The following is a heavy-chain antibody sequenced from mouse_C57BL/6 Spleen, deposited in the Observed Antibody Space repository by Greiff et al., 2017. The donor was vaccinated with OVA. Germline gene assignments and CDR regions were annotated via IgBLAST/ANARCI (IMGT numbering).Heavy chain of an antibody. V-gene: IGHV1-54*01. CDR3: ARYSPDGYYFDY. CDR2: INPGSGGT. Sequence: VQLQQSGAELVRPGTSVKVSCKASGYAFTNYLIEWVKQRPGQGLEWIGVINPGSGGTNYNEKFKGKATLTADKSSSTAYMQLSRLTSEDSAVYFCARYSPDGYYFDYWGQGTTLTVSS. J-gene: IGHJ2*01. CDR1: GYAFTNYL. D-gene: IGHD2-3*01.